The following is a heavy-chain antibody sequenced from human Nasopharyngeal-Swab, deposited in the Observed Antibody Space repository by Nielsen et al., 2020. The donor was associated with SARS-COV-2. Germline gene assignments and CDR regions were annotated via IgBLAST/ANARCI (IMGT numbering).Heavy chain of an antibody. CDR3: AREGYCSSTSCLHFDY. D-gene: IGHD2-2*01. CDR1: GFTFSDYY. V-gene: IGHV3-11*04. CDR2: ISSSGSTI. Sequence: GGSLRLSCAASGFTFSDYYMSWIRQAPGKGLEWVSYISSSGSTIYYADSVKGRFTISRDNAKNSLYLQMNSLRAEDTAVYYCAREGYCSSTSCLHFDYWGRGTLVTVSS. J-gene: IGHJ4*02.